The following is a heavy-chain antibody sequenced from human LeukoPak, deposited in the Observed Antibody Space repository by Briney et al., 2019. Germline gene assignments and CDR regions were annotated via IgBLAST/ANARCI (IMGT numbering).Heavy chain of an antibody. CDR3: ARADYDFWSGYFY. V-gene: IGHV4-34*01. CDR1: GGSFSGYY. Sequence: PSETLSLTCAVYGGSFSGYYWSWIRQPPGKGLEWIGEINHSGSTNYNPSLKSRVTISVDTSKTQFSLKLSSVSAADTAVYYCARADYDFWSGYFYWGQGTLVTVSS. D-gene: IGHD3-3*01. J-gene: IGHJ4*02. CDR2: INHSGST.